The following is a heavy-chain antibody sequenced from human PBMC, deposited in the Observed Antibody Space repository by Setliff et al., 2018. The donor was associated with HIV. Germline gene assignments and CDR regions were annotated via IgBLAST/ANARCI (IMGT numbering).Heavy chain of an antibody. D-gene: IGHD6-13*01. V-gene: IGHV3-48*01. CDR3: ARSRAAGFDY. CDR2: ISSSSSTI. J-gene: IGHJ4*02. Sequence: QAGGSLRLSCVASGFTFSRYGMHWVRQAPGKGLEWVSYISSSSSTIYYADSVKGRFTISRDNAKNSLYLQMNSLRAEDTAVYYCARSRAAGFDYWGQGTLVTVSS. CDR1: GFTFSRYG.